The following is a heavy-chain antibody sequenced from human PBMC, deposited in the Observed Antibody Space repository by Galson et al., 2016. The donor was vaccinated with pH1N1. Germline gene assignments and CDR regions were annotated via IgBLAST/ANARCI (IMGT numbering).Heavy chain of an antibody. Sequence: QSGAEVKKPGESLKISCKGSGYSFSSSWIGWVRQVPGKGLEWMGIIYLGGSHIRYSPSFQGQVTISADKSVNIVYLEWGSLKAPDTAMYYCARQNDYGDYRGDAFDIWGQGTMVTVSS. CDR3: ARQNDYGDYRGDAFDI. V-gene: IGHV5-51*01. J-gene: IGHJ3*02. CDR1: GYSFSSSW. CDR2: IYLGGSHI. D-gene: IGHD4-17*01.